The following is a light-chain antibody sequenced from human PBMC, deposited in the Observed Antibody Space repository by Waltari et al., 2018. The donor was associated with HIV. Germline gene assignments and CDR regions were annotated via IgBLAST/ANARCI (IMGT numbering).Light chain of an antibody. J-gene: IGLJ3*02. CDR2: SHN. Sequence: QSLLTQPPSASGTPGQRVTTPGPGSSSNIGRNIVNWYQQFPGTAPKFLISSHNQRPSGVPDRFSGSKSGTSASLAISGLQSEDEADYYCATWDDSLSGWVFGGGTKLTVL. V-gene: IGLV1-44*01. CDR3: ATWDDSLSGWV. CDR1: SSNIGRNI.